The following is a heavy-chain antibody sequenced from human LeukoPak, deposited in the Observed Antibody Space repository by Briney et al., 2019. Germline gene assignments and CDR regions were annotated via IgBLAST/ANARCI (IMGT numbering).Heavy chain of an antibody. Sequence: GGSLRLSCAASGFTFSSYSMSWVRQAPGKGLEWVSVIYSGGSTYYADSVKGRFTISRDNSKNTLYLQMNSLRAEDTAVYYCAREGVGGAFDIWGQGTMVTVSS. CDR2: IYSGGST. CDR1: GFTFSSYS. D-gene: IGHD3-10*01. V-gene: IGHV3-53*01. CDR3: AREGVGGAFDI. J-gene: IGHJ3*02.